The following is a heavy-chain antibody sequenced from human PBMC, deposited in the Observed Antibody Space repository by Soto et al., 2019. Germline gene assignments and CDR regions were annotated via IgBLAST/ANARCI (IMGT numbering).Heavy chain of an antibody. J-gene: IGHJ5*02. CDR1: GGSISSYY. Sequence: SETLSLTCTVSGGSISSYYWSWIRQPPGKGLEWIGYIYYSGSTNYNPSLKSRVTISVDTSKNPFSLKLSSVTAADTAVYYCARIVSRRDWFDPWGQGTLVTVSS. D-gene: IGHD1-26*01. V-gene: IGHV4-59*01. CDR2: IYYSGST. CDR3: ARIVSRRDWFDP.